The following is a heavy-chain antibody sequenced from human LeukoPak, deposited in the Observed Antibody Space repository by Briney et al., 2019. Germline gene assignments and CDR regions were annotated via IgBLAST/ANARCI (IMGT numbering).Heavy chain of an antibody. Sequence: GGSLRLSCAASGLTFDDYAMHWVRQAPGKGLEWVSGISWNSFSIAYADSVKGRFTISRDNAKNSLYLQMNSLRAEDTALYYCAKLTSTGKAPFDDWGQGTLVTVSS. CDR2: ISWNSFSI. V-gene: IGHV3-9*01. D-gene: IGHD2-8*02. J-gene: IGHJ4*02. CDR1: GLTFDDYA. CDR3: AKLTSTGKAPFDD.